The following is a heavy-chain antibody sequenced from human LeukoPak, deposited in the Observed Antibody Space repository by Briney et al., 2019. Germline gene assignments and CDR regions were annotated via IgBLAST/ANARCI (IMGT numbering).Heavy chain of an antibody. J-gene: IGHJ4*02. V-gene: IGHV3-23*01. Sequence: GGSLRLSCAASGSTFSSYAMSWVRQAPGKGLEWVSVISGSGGLTYYADSVKGRFTISRDNSKNTLYLQMNSLRAEDTAVYYCAKRPGTPPLFDYWGQGTLVTVSS. CDR2: ISGSGGLT. CDR3: AKRPGTPPLFDY. CDR1: GSTFSSYA. D-gene: IGHD6-13*01.